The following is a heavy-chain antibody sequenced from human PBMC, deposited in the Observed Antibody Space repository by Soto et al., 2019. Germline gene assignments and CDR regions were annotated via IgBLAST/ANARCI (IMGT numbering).Heavy chain of an antibody. Sequence: SETLSLTCGVYGGSFSGYYWNWIRQPPGKGLEWIGEINHSGSTNYNPSLKSRVTISVDTSKNQFSLKLSSVTAADTAVYYCAREAARPTYYYYYYYMDVWGKGTTVTVSS. D-gene: IGHD6-6*01. J-gene: IGHJ6*03. CDR1: GGSFSGYY. V-gene: IGHV4-34*01. CDR3: AREAARPTYYYYYYYMDV. CDR2: INHSGST.